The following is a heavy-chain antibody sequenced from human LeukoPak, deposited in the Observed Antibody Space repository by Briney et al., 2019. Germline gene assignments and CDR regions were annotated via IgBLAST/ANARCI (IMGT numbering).Heavy chain of an antibody. CDR2: INTSGST. J-gene: IGHJ4*02. CDR3: ARSYDSSGPGHFDY. Sequence: SQTLSLTCTVSGGSISSGSYYWSWIRQPAGKGLEWIGRINTSGSTNYNPSLKSRVTISVDTSKNQFSLKLSSVTAADTAVYYCARSYDSSGPGHFDYWGQGTLVTVSS. V-gene: IGHV4-61*02. D-gene: IGHD3-22*01. CDR1: GGSISSGSYY.